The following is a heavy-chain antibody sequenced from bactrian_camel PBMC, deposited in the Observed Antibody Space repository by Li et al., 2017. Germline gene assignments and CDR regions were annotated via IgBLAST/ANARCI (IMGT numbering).Heavy chain of an antibody. CDR2: IDSRGTT. CDR1: GLVYPFWS. Sequence: VQLVESVGGSVQAGGSMTLSCAASGLVYPFWSMAWFRQAPGKEREGVARIDSRGTTEYVDSVKGRFTVFKGNAGKTLYLQMNSLRPEDTAMYYCAAVAEGRTVEGGVSLWTLFESGYWGQGTQVTVS. CDR3: AAVAEGRTVEGGVSLWTLFESGY. J-gene: IGHJ4*01. V-gene: IGHV3S61*01. D-gene: IGHD3*01.